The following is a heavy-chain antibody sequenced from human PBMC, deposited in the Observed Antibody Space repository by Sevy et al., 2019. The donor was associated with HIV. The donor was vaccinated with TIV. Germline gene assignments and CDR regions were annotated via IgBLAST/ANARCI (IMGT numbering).Heavy chain of an antibody. J-gene: IGHJ4*02. CDR2: INEDGTEN. CDR1: GFTFGSYW. Sequence: GGSLRLSCAGSGFTFGSYWMNWVRQAPGKGLEWVANINEDGTENNYLDSVKGRFTISRDNAENSVYLQVNNLRLEDTAVYFSARGPTYYYDSTGKARPDYWGQGTLVTVSS. CDR3: ARGPTYYYDSTGKARPDY. D-gene: IGHD3-22*01. V-gene: IGHV3-7*01.